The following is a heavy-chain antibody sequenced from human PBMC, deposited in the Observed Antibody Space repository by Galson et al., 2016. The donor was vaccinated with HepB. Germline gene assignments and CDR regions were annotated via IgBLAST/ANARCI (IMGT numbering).Heavy chain of an antibody. V-gene: IGHV4-34*01. J-gene: IGHJ4*02. CDR3: ARNGFDL. CDR1: DELSDFY. Sequence: LSLTCAVPDELSDFYWSWIRQPPDMGLEWLGEITRSGNANYNPSLKSRVTISVDTSKSHFYLKMTSLSAADTAVYYCARNGFDLWGQGTLVTVSS. D-gene: IGHD2-8*01. CDR2: ITRSGNA.